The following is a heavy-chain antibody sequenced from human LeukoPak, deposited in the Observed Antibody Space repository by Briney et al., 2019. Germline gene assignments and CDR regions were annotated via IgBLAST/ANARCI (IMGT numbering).Heavy chain of an antibody. V-gene: IGHV4-31*03. J-gene: IGHJ5*02. D-gene: IGHD2-2*01. CDR3: ARDTDIVVVPAADGWFDP. CDR1: GGSISSGGYY. Sequence: PSETLSLTCTVSGGSISSGGYYWSWIRQHPGTGLEWIGYIYYSGSTYYNPSLKSRVTISVDTSKNQFSLKLSSVTAADTAVYYCARDTDIVVVPAADGWFDPWGQGTLVTVSS. CDR2: IYYSGST.